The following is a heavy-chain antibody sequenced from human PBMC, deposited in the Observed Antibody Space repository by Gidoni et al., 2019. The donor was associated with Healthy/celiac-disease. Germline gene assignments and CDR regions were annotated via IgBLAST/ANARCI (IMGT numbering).Heavy chain of an antibody. CDR1: CGSFSGYY. D-gene: IGHD7-27*01. CDR3: ARGHWGYWYFDL. J-gene: IGHJ2*01. CDR2: ITHSGST. V-gene: IGHV4-34*01. Sequence: QVQLQQWGAGLFTPSATLSLTCAVYCGSFSGYYWSWIRQPPGKGLEWIGEITHSGSTNYNPSLKSRVTIEVDTSKNQFSLKLSSVTAADTAVEYCARGHWGYWYFDLGGRGTLVTVSS.